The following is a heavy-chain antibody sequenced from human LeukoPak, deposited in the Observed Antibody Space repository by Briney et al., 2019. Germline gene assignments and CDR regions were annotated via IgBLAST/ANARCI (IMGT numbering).Heavy chain of an antibody. CDR2: TYYRSKWYN. CDR3: ARDLDWYDP. CDR1: GDSVSSHGAA. J-gene: IGHJ5*02. V-gene: IGHV6-1*01. Sequence: SQTLSLTCAISGDSVSSHGAARNRIRQSPSRGLEWLGRTYYRSKWYNNYAVSVKSRITINPDTSKNQFSLQLNSVTPEDTAVYNSARDLDWYDPWGQGTLVTVSS.